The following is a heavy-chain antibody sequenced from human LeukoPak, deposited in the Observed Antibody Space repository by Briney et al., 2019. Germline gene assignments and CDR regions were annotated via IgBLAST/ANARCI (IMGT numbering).Heavy chain of an antibody. CDR1: GGSFSGYY. Sequence: SETLSLTCAVYGGSFSGYYWSWIRQPPGKGLEWIGEINHSGSTNYNPSLKSRVTISVDTSKNQFSLKLSSVTAADTAVYYCARVPKRPGVTGTTWGYYYGMDVWGQGTTVTVSS. J-gene: IGHJ6*02. V-gene: IGHV4-34*01. D-gene: IGHD1-7*01. CDR2: INHSGST. CDR3: ARVPKRPGVTGTTWGYYYGMDV.